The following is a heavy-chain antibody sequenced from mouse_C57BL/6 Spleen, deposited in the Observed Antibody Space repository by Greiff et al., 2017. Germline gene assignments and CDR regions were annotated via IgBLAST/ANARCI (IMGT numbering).Heavy chain of an antibody. CDR2: IHPNSGST. Sequence: VQLQQPGAELVKPGASVKLSCKASGYTFTSYWMHWVKQRPGQGLEWIGMIHPNSGSTNYNEKFKSKATLTVDKSSSTAYMQLSSLTSEDSAVYYCAREGPYSNYSGYYCYYWGQGATLTVSS. V-gene: IGHV1-64*01. CDR1: GYTFTSYW. J-gene: IGHJ2*01. CDR3: AREGPYSNYSGYYCYY. D-gene: IGHD2-5*01.